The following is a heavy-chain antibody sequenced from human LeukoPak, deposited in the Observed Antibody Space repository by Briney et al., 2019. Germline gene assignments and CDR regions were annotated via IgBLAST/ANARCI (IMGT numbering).Heavy chain of an antibody. V-gene: IGHV3-7*01. CDR3: ARAGGWLVQAGWFDP. D-gene: IGHD6-19*01. CDR1: GFTFSSYW. CDR2: IKQDGSEK. Sequence: GGSLRLSCAASGFTFSSYWMSWVRQAPGKGLEWVANIKQDGSEKYYVDSVKGRFTISRDSAKNSLYLQMNSLRAEDTAVYYCARAGGWLVQAGWFDPWGQGTLVTVSS. J-gene: IGHJ5*02.